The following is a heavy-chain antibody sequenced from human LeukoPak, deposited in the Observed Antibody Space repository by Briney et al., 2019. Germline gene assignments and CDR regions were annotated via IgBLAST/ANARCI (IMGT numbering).Heavy chain of an antibody. V-gene: IGHV3-48*03. Sequence: GGSLRLSCAASGFTFSSYEMNWVRQAPGKGLEWVSYISSSGSTIYYADSVKGRFTISRDNAKNSLYLQMNSLRAEDTAVYYCARDRDVVAVAGPGLFDYWGQGTLVTVSS. D-gene: IGHD6-19*01. CDR2: ISSSGSTI. CDR3: ARDRDVVAVAGPGLFDY. CDR1: GFTFSSYE. J-gene: IGHJ4*02.